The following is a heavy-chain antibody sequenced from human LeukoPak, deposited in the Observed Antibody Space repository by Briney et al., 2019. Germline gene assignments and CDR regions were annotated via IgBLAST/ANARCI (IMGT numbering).Heavy chain of an antibody. Sequence: ASVKVSCKASGYTFTDYYMHWVRQAPGRGLEWMGWINPNSGGTNYAQKFRGRVTMTRDTSISTAYMELRRLTSDDTAVYYCAREWVAVVDFDYWGQGMLVTVSS. CDR1: GYTFTDYY. CDR3: AREWVAVVDFDY. D-gene: IGHD6-19*01. J-gene: IGHJ4*02. CDR2: INPNSGGT. V-gene: IGHV1-2*02.